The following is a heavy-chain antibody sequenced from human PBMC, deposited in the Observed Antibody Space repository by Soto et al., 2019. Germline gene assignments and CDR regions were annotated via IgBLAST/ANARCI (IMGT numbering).Heavy chain of an antibody. Sequence: QVQVVQSGAEVKKPESSVKVSCKPSGGTFNTYTVNWVRLAPGHGREWMGRFIPILDMANYAQKFQDRVTETADRSTFTAYMELHSLTSGDRAVYYCAITYCRDNSCPRDFDFWGPGTRVTVSS. D-gene: IGHD2-21*01. V-gene: IGHV1-69*02. CDR2: FIPILDMA. J-gene: IGHJ4*02. CDR3: AITYCRDNSCPRDFDF. CDR1: GGTFNTYT.